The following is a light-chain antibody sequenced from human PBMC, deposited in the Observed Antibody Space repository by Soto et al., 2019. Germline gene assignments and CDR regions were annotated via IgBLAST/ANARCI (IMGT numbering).Light chain of an antibody. CDR2: DAS. V-gene: IGKV3-11*01. J-gene: IGKJ5*01. Sequence: EIVLTQSPATLSLSPGERATLSCRASQSVSSYLAWYQQKPGQAPSLLIYDASNRATGIPARLSGSGSGTDFTLTTSSLEPEDFAVYYCQQRSNWPPRITFGQGTRLEIK. CDR3: QQRSNWPPRIT. CDR1: QSVSSY.